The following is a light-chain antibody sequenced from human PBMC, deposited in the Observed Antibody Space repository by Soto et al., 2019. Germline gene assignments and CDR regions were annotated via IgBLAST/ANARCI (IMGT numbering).Light chain of an antibody. CDR3: QQYNNWPSWT. J-gene: IGKJ1*01. CDR2: DAS. Sequence: EIVLTQSPATLSLSPGERATLSCRASQSPSGYLAWYQQRPGQAPRLLIYDASSRANGIPARFTGSGSGTDFSLTISSLEPEDFAVYYCQQYNNWPSWTFGQGTKVDIK. V-gene: IGKV3-11*01. CDR1: QSPSGY.